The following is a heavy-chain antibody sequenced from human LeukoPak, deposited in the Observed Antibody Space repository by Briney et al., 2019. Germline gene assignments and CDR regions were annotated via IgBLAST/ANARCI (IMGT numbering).Heavy chain of an antibody. CDR3: AKGRVVIVVAQTDY. D-gene: IGHD3-22*01. V-gene: IGHV3-23*01. CDR1: GFTFSSCA. CDR2: ISGSGGST. Sequence: GGSLRLSCAASGFTFSSCAMSWVRQAPGKGLEWVSAISGSGGSTYYADSVKGRFTISRDNSKNTLYLQMNSLRAEDTAVYYCAKGRVVIVVAQTDYWGQGILVTVSS. J-gene: IGHJ4*02.